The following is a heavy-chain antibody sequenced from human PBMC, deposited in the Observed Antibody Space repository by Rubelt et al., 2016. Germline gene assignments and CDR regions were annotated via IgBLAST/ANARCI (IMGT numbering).Heavy chain of an antibody. CDR2: IPILGIA. CDR3: ARGSATYSSSWYGRVTWFDP. D-gene: IGHD6-13*01. V-gene: IGHV1-69*04. Sequence: IPILGIANYAQKFQGRVTITADKSTSTAYMELSSLRSEDTAVYYCARGSATYSSSWYGRVTWFDPWGQGTLVTVSS. J-gene: IGHJ5*02.